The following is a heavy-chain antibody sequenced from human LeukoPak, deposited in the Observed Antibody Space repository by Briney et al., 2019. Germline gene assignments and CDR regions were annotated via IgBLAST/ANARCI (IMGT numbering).Heavy chain of an antibody. CDR1: GFTFSNYE. V-gene: IGHV3-48*03. CDR2: ISSSGTTI. D-gene: IGHD3-22*01. CDR3: ARALYYYDSSGYPFEY. Sequence: GGSLRLSCAASGFTFSNYEMSWVRQAPGKGLEWVSSISSSGTTIFYADSVMGRFTISRDNAKNSLYLQMKSLRAEDTAVYYCARALYYYDSSGYPFEYWGQGTLVTVSS. J-gene: IGHJ4*02.